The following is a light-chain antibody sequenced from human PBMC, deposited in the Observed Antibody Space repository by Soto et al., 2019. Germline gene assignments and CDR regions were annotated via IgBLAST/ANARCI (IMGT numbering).Light chain of an antibody. J-gene: IGLJ3*02. CDR2: EVS. CDR1: SSDVGGYNY. CDR3: SSYTSSNTWV. Sequence: QSALTQPVSVSGSPGQSITISCTGTSSDVGGYNYVSWYQQHPGTVPRLMIYEVSNRPSGLSNRFSGSKSGNTASLTISGLQDEDEADYYCSSYTSSNTWVFGGGTKLTVL. V-gene: IGLV2-14*01.